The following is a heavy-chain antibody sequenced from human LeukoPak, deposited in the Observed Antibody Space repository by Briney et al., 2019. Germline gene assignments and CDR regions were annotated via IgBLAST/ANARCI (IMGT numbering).Heavy chain of an antibody. CDR1: GYSFTSHG. CDR3: ARLVDTTMALPDY. V-gene: IGHV1-18*01. J-gene: IGHJ4*02. D-gene: IGHD5-18*01. Sequence: ASVKVSCKASGYSFTSHGISWVRQAPGQGLEWMGWISGYNGNTNYAQKFQGRVTMTTDTSTSTAYMELRSLRSDDTAIYYCARLVDTTMALPDYWGQGTLVTVSS. CDR2: ISGYNGNT.